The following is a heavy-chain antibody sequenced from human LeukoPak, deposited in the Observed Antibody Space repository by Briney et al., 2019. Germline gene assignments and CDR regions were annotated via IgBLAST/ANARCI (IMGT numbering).Heavy chain of an antibody. CDR3: ASSSPTVTANSFDY. D-gene: IGHD4-17*01. V-gene: IGHV4-39*01. CDR1: GGSISSSSYY. J-gene: IGHJ4*02. CDR2: IYYSGST. Sequence: SETLSLTCTVSGGSISSSSYYWGWIRQPPGKGLEWIGSIYYSGSTYYNPSLKSRVTISVDTSKNQFSLKLSSVTAADTAVYYCASSSPTVTANSFDYWGQGTLVTVSS.